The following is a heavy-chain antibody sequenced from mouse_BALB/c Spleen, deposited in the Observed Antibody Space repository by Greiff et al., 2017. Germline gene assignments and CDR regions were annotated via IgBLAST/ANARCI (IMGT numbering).Heavy chain of an antibody. D-gene: IGHD2-1*01. J-gene: IGHJ3*01. CDR2: IRNKANGYTT. Sequence: EVQLVESGGGLVQPGGSLRLSCATSGFTFTDYYMSWVRQPPGKALEWLGFIRNKANGYTTEYSASVKGRFTISRDNSQSILYLQMNTLRAEDSATYYCASPYGNSAWFAYWGQGTLVTVSA. V-gene: IGHV7-3*02. CDR1: GFTFTDYY. CDR3: ASPYGNSAWFAY.